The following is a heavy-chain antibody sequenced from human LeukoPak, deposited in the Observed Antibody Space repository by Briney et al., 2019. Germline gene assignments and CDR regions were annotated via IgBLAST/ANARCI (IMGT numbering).Heavy chain of an antibody. D-gene: IGHD2-2*02. Sequence: GGSLRLSCAASGFTFSSYSMNWVRQAPGKGLEWVSSISSSSSYIYYADSVKGRFTISRDNAKNSLYPQMNSLRAEDTAVYYCARPYCSSTSCYKGGAFDIWGQGTMVTVSS. J-gene: IGHJ3*02. V-gene: IGHV3-21*01. CDR3: ARPYCSSTSCYKGGAFDI. CDR1: GFTFSSYS. CDR2: ISSSSSYI.